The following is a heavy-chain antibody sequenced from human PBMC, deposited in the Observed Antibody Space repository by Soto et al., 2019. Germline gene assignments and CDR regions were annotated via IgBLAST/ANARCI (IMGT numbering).Heavy chain of an antibody. V-gene: IGHV1-69*01. CDR2: IIPILGTA. Sequence: QVQLVQSGAEVKKPGSSVKVSCKASGGTFSSYAISWVRQAPGQGLEWMGGIIPILGTANYAQKFQGRLTITADEPTSTAYMELSSLRSEDTAVYYCAREGGSYSTGAYGMDFWGQGTTVTVSS. CDR1: GGTFSSYA. D-gene: IGHD1-26*01. J-gene: IGHJ6*02. CDR3: AREGGSYSTGAYGMDF.